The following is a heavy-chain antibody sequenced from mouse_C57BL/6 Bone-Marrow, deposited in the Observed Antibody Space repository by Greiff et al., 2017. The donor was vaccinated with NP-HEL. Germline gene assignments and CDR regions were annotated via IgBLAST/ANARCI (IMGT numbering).Heavy chain of an antibody. D-gene: IGHD2-1*01. J-gene: IGHJ4*01. Sequence: VQLQQSGAELVRPGASVKLSCTASGFNIKDDYMHWVKQRPEQGLEWIGWIDPENGATEYASQFPGTATITADTSSNTAYLQLSRLTSEDTAVYYCTTYYGNYLLYAMDYWGQGTSVTVSS. CDR3: TTYYGNYLLYAMDY. V-gene: IGHV14-4*01. CDR1: GFNIKDDY. CDR2: IDPENGAT.